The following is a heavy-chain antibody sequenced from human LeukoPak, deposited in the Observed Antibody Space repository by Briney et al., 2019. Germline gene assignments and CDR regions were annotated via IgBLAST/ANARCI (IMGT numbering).Heavy chain of an antibody. V-gene: IGHV3-30*18. J-gene: IGHJ5*02. CDR2: ISYDGSNK. CDR1: GFTFSSYG. CDR3: AKDRPMLDP. Sequence: GMSLRLSCAASGFTFSSYGMHWVRQAPGKGLEWVAVISYDGSNKYYADSVKGRFTISRDNSKNTLYLQMNSLRAEDTAVYYCAKDRPMLDPWGQGTLVTVSS.